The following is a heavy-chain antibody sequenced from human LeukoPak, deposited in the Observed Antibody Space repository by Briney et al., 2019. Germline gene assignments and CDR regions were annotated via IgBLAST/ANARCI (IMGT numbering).Heavy chain of an antibody. CDR2: IYYSGST. J-gene: IGHJ3*02. CDR1: GGSISSSSYY. Sequence: SEALSLTCTVSGGSISSSSYYWGWIRQPPGRGLEWIGSIYYSGSTYYNPSLKSRVTISVDTSKNQFSLKLSSVTAADTAVYYCARLPHYDYQLLLRDAFDIWGQGTMVTVSS. CDR3: ARLPHYDYQLLLRDAFDI. V-gene: IGHV4-39*01. D-gene: IGHD2-2*01.